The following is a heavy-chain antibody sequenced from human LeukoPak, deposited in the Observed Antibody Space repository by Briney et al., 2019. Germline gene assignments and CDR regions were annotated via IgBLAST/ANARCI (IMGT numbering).Heavy chain of an antibody. D-gene: IGHD2-15*01. J-gene: IGHJ4*02. CDR3: ARDFGVVVVAAANDY. V-gene: IGHV3-7*01. CDR2: IKQDGSEQ. Sequence: PGGSLRLSCAASGFTFSSYWMSWVRQAPGKGLEWVANIKQDGSEQYYVDSVKGRFTISRDNAKNSLYLQMNSLRAEDTAVYYRARDFGVVVVAAANDYWGQGTLVTVSS. CDR1: GFTFSSYW.